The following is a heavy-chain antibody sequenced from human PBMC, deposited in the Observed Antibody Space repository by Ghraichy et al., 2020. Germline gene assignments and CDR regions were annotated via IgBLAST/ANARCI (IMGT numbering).Heavy chain of an antibody. CDR2: IHHSENS. V-gene: IGHV4-34*01. CDR3: ARNTAGSGPYPYYFDY. J-gene: IGHJ4*02. D-gene: IGHD3-10*01. Sequence: SETLSLTCAVYGGSFTDHNWSWIRQPPGKGLEWIGEIHHSENSNTNPSLKSRVTMSVDASKNQFSLRPTSVTAADAAVYYCARNTAGSGPYPYYFDYWGQGILVSVSS. CDR1: GGSFTDHN.